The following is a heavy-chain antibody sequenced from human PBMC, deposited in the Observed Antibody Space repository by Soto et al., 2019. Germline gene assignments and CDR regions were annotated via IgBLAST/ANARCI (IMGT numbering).Heavy chain of an antibody. J-gene: IGHJ6*02. Sequence: QVQLQESGPGLVKPSETLSLTCTVSGGSVSSGSYYWSWIRQPPGKGLEWIGYIYYSGSTNYNPSLKSRVTISVDTSKNQFSLKLSSVTAADTAVYCCAREYYYYGMDVWGQGTTVTVSS. CDR2: IYYSGST. CDR1: GGSVSSGSYY. CDR3: AREYYYYGMDV. V-gene: IGHV4-61*01.